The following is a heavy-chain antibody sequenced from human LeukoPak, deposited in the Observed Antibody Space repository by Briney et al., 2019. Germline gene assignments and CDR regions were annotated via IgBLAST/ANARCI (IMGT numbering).Heavy chain of an antibody. D-gene: IGHD3-16*01. CDR3: ARGGTYALA. Sequence: SENLSLTCTVSGGSISSYFWSWIRQPPGKGLEWIGYISYSGSTNYNPSLKSRVTISVDTSKNQFSLKLSSVTAADTAVYYCARGGTYALAWGQGTLVTVSS. J-gene: IGHJ5*02. CDR2: ISYSGST. CDR1: GGSISSYF. V-gene: IGHV4-59*01.